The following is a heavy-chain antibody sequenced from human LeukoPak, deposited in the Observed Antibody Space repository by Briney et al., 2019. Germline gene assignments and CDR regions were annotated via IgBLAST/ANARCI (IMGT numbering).Heavy chain of an antibody. CDR2: INHRGST. J-gene: IGHJ4*02. Sequence: SETLSLTCAVYGGSFSGYYWSWIRQPPGKGLEWIGEINHRGSTNYNPSLKSRVTISVDTSKNQFSLKLSSVTAADTAVYYCARSRYYGSGSYYNWGLTTYYFDYWGQGTLVTVSS. D-gene: IGHD3-10*01. CDR1: GGSFSGYY. V-gene: IGHV4-34*01. CDR3: ARSRYYGSGSYYNWGLTTYYFDY.